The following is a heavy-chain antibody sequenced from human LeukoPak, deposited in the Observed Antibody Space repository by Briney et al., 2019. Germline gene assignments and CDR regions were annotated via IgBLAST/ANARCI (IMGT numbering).Heavy chain of an antibody. Sequence: GGSLRLSCAASGFTFSSYWMHWVRQAPGKGLVWVSRIYSDGSSTNYADSVKGRFTISRDNAKNTLYLQMNSLRAEDTAMYYCARDRSSLGLWFGELRNWGQGTLVTVSS. D-gene: IGHD3-10*01. CDR1: GFTFSSYW. CDR3: ARDRSSLGLWFGELRN. CDR2: IYSDGSST. V-gene: IGHV3-74*01. J-gene: IGHJ4*02.